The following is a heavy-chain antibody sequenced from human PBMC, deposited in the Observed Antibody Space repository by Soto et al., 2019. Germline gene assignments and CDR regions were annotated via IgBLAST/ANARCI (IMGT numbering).Heavy chain of an antibody. CDR1: GFTFSSYA. CDR2: ISYDGSNK. V-gene: IGHV3-30-3*01. Sequence: QVQLVESGGGVVQPGRSLRLSCAASGFTFSSYAMHWVRQAPGKGLEWVAVISYDGSNKYYADSVKGRFTISRDNSKNTLYLQMNSLRAEDTAVYYCARDWAMITMLPAGYFDYWGQGTLVTVSS. CDR3: ARDWAMITMLPAGYFDY. J-gene: IGHJ4*02. D-gene: IGHD3-10*01.